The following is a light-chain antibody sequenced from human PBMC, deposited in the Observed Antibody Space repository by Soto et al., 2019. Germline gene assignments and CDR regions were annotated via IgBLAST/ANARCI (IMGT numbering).Light chain of an antibody. CDR2: KDT. CDR3: YSAADNNHWV. Sequence: SYELTQPSSVSVSPGQTARITCSGDVLAKEYARWFQQKPGQAPVLGIYKDTERPSGIPERFSGSSSGTTVTLTISGAQVEDEADYYRYSAADNNHWVFGGGTKLTVL. J-gene: IGLJ3*02. V-gene: IGLV3-27*01. CDR1: VLAKEY.